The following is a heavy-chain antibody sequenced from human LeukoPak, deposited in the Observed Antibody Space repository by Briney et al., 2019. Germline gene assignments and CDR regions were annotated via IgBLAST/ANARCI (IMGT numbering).Heavy chain of an antibody. Sequence: GGSLRLSCAASGFTFSSYGMHRVRQAPGKGLEWVAFIRYDGSNKYYADSVKGRFAISRDNSKNTLYVQMNSLRAEDTAVYYCAKVHSSGWGILDYWGQGTLVTVSS. J-gene: IGHJ4*02. CDR2: IRYDGSNK. V-gene: IGHV3-30*02. D-gene: IGHD6-25*01. CDR3: AKVHSSGWGILDY. CDR1: GFTFSSYG.